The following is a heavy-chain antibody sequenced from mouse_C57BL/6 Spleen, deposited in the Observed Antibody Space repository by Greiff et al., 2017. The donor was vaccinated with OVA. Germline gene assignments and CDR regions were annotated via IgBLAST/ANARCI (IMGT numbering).Heavy chain of an antibody. CDR3: ARRLGPSFDY. CDR1: GYTFTSYW. J-gene: IGHJ2*01. CDR2: IDPSDSYT. D-gene: IGHD4-1*01. Sequence: VKLQQPGAELVKPGASVKLSCKASGYTFTSYWMQWVKQRPGQGLEWIGEIDPSDSYTNYNQKFKGKATLTVDTSSSTAYMQLSSLTSEDSAVYYCARRLGPSFDYWGQGTTLTVSS. V-gene: IGHV1-50*01.